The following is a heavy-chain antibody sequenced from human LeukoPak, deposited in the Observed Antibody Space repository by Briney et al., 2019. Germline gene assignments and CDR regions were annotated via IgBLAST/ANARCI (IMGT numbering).Heavy chain of an antibody. CDR2: ISSGGTDE. CDR3: ARDSTYYYDSGSSGPHYFDN. CDR1: GITLSSYA. D-gene: IGHD3-10*01. Sequence: SGRSLRLSCAASGITLSSYAMHWVRQAPGKGLEWVSLISSGGTDEYYADSVKGRFTISRDNSKNTLYLQSNSLRGEDTAVYYCARDSTYYYDSGSSGPHYFDNWGQGTLVTVSS. J-gene: IGHJ4*02. V-gene: IGHV3-30*01.